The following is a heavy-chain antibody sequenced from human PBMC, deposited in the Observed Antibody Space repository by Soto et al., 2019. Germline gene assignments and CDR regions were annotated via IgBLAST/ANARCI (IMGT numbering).Heavy chain of an antibody. Sequence: QVQLVQSGAEVKKPGSSVKVSCKASGGTFSSHAISWVRQAPGQGLEWMGGIIPIFGTANYAQKFQGRVTITADESTSTAYMELSSLRSEDTAVYYCARADIVVVPAAIHYYGMDVWGQGTTVTVSS. CDR2: IIPIFGTA. J-gene: IGHJ6*02. D-gene: IGHD2-2*02. V-gene: IGHV1-69*01. CDR3: ARADIVVVPAAIHYYGMDV. CDR1: GGTFSSHA.